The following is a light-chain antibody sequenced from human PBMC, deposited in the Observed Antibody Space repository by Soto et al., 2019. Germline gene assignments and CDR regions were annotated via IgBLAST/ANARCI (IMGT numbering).Light chain of an antibody. J-gene: IGLJ2*01. CDR3: RTWDSSLSTVI. V-gene: IGLV1-51*02. CDR1: SSNIGNNY. Sequence: QSVLTQPPSVSAAPGQKVTISCSGSSSNIGNNYVSWYRQLPGTAPKLLIYENNKRPSGIPDRFSGSKSGTSATLVITGPQTGDEAYYYCRTWDSSLSTVIFGGGTQVTVL. CDR2: ENN.